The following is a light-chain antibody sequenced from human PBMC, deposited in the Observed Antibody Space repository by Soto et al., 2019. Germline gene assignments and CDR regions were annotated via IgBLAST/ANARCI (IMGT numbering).Light chain of an antibody. J-gene: IGLJ2*01. V-gene: IGLV1-40*01. Sequence: QSVLTQPPSVSGAPGQRVTISCTGSRSNIGAGYAVHWYQQLPGTAPKLLIYDNTNRPSGVPDRFSASESGTSASLAITGLQSEDEADYYCQSYDTSLSASVFGGGTKFTVL. CDR3: QSYDTSLSASV. CDR2: DNT. CDR1: RSNIGAGYA.